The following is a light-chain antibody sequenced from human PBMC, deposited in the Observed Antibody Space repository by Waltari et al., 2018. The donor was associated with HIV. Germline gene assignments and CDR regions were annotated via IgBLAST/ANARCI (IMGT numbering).Light chain of an antibody. V-gene: IGKV3-20*01. CDR2: GAS. CDR1: QIVSSSY. CDR3: QQWGT. Sequence: EVVLTQSPGTLSLSPGDRATLSCRASQIVSSSYLAWFQQKPGQVHRLLIYGASNRATGTPDRFSGSGSGTDFTLTISRLEPEDFAVYYCQQWGTFGQGTKLEIK. J-gene: IGKJ2*01.